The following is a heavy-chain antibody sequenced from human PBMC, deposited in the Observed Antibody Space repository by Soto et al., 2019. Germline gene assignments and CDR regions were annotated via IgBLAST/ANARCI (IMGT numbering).Heavy chain of an antibody. J-gene: IGHJ6*03. V-gene: IGHV3-23*01. CDR2: ISGSGGST. D-gene: IGHD2-15*01. Sequence: GGSLRLSCAASGFTFSSYAMSWVRQAPGKGLEWVSAISGSGGSTYYADSVKGRFTISRDNSKNTLYLQMNSLRAEDTAVYYCANLLGHCSGGSCSTGYYYMDVWGKGTTVTVSS. CDR1: GFTFSSYA. CDR3: ANLLGHCSGGSCSTGYYYMDV.